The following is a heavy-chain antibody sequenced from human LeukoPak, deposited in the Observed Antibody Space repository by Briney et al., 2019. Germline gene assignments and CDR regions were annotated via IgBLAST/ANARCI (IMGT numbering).Heavy chain of an antibody. CDR3: ARGRQEVSMIVVVMTAVSYYLDV. CDR2: ISPSGRI. V-gene: IGHV4-34*01. Sequence: SESLSLTCAVYGGSFSGYYRSWIRQAPGKGLEWIGAISPSGRISYNPSLKSRLTISVDASKYQFTLNLRSLTAADTAVYYCARGRQEVSMIVVVMTAVSYYLDVWGKGTTDTVS. D-gene: IGHD3-22*01. CDR1: GGSFSGYY. J-gene: IGHJ6*03.